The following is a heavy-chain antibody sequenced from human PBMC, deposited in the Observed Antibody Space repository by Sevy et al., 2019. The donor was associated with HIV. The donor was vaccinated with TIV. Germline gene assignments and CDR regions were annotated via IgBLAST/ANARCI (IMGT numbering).Heavy chain of an antibody. CDR1: GFTFGDYA. CDR3: AKDKSFFGSGSGWWYFDY. D-gene: IGHD3-10*01. J-gene: IGHJ4*02. Sequence: GGSLRLSCAASGFTFGDYAMHWVRQAPGKGLEWVSGISWNSADKGYAESVKGRFTISRDNAKNSLYLQMNSLRVEDTAWYYCAKDKSFFGSGSGWWYFDYWGQGIMVTVSS. V-gene: IGHV3-9*01. CDR2: ISWNSADK.